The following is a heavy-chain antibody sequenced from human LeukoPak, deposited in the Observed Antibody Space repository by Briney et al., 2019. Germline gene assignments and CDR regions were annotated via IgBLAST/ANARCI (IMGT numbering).Heavy chain of an antibody. D-gene: IGHD5-12*01. CDR3: ARDWGSTGYDLYDS. V-gene: IGHV3-21*01. CDR1: GFTFSSYS. CDR2: ISSSSSYI. Sequence: GGSLRLSCAASGFTFSSYSMNWVRQAPGKGLEWVSSISSSSSYIYYADSVKGRFTISRDNAKNSLYLQMDSLRAEDTAVYYCARDWGSTGYDLYDSWGQGTLVTVSS. J-gene: IGHJ4*02.